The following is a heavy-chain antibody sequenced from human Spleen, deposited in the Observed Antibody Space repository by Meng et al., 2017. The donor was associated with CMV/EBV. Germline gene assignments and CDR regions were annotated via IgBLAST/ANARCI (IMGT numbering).Heavy chain of an antibody. V-gene: IGHV3-11*04. Sequence: GESLKISCAASGFTFSDYYVNWIRQAPGKGLEWVSYISSSGSDIYYADSVKGRFTISRDNAKNSLYLQMNSLRAEDTAVYYCARGVVYWGQGTLVTVSS. CDR1: GFTFSDYY. CDR2: ISSSGSDI. CDR3: ARGVVY. J-gene: IGHJ4*02.